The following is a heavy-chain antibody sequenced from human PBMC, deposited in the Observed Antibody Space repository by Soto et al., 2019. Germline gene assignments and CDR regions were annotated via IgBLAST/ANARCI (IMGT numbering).Heavy chain of an antibody. J-gene: IGHJ4*02. CDR1: GVTFSSYG. V-gene: IGHV3-30*18. CDR3: TKARRYYYDSSGVDY. Sequence: QVQLVESGGGVVQPGRSLRLSCAASGVTFSSYGMHWVRQAPGKGLEWVAVISYDGSNKYYADSVKGRFTISRDNSKNTLYLQMNSLRAEDTAVYYCTKARRYYYDSSGVDYWGQGTLVTVSS. D-gene: IGHD3-22*01. CDR2: ISYDGSNK.